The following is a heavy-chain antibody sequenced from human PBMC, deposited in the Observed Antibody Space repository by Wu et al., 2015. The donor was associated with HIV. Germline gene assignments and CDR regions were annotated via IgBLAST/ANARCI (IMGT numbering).Heavy chain of an antibody. Sequence: VQLVQSGAEVKKPGASVKVSCGTSGYTFTNYYIHWVRQAPGHGLEWMAWINPSGGSAIYAESFEGRVTVTADTSMKTVYMELESLTSGDTAMYFCARDATPMTTEFDYWGQGTLITVSS. CDR1: GYTFTNYY. D-gene: IGHD4-17*01. V-gene: IGHV1-2*02. CDR2: INPSGGSA. CDR3: ARDATPMTTEFDY. J-gene: IGHJ4*02.